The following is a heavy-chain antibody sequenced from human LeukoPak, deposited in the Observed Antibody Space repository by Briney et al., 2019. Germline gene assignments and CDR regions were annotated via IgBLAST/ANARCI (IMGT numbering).Heavy chain of an antibody. CDR2: INHSGST. J-gene: IGHJ4*02. D-gene: IGHD4-17*01. V-gene: IGHV4-34*01. CDR3: ARGYGDKRGNFDY. Sequence: KASETLSLTCAVYGGSFSGYYWSWIRQPPGKGLEWIGEINHSGSTNYNPSLKSRVTISVDTSKNQFSLKLSSVTAADTAVYYCARGYGDKRGNFDYWGQGTLVTVSS. CDR1: GGSFSGYY.